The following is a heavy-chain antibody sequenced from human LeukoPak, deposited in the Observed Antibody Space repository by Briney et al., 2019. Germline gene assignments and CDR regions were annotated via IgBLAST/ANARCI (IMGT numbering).Heavy chain of an antibody. D-gene: IGHD4-11*01. Sequence: GGSLRLSCAASGFTFSSSWMHWVRQAPGKGLVWVARINGDGTSTNYADSVRGRFTISRDNAKNTLSLQMSSLRAEDTAVYYCVRVLQGYWGQGTLVTVSS. CDR3: VRVLQGY. CDR2: INGDGTST. V-gene: IGHV3-74*01. J-gene: IGHJ4*02. CDR1: GFTFSSSW.